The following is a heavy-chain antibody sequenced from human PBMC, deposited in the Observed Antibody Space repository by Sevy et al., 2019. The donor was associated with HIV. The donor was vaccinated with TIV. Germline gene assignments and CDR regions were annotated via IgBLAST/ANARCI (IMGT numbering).Heavy chain of an antibody. V-gene: IGHV3-73*01. CDR1: GFTFTGST. CDR3: SGQRTIAVAGDYFDY. CDR2: IRSRAKTYAT. Sequence: GGSLRLSCAASGFTFTGSTMYWVRQASGKGLEWVARIRSRAKTYATAYAASVKGRFTISRDDSRNTAYLQMNSLKTEDTAVYYCSGQRTIAVAGDYFDYWGQGTLVTVSS. D-gene: IGHD6-19*01. J-gene: IGHJ4*02.